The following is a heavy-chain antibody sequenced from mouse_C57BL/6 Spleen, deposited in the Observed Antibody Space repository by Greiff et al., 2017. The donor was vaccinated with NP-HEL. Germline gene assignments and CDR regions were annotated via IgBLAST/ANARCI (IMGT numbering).Heavy chain of an antibody. Sequence: EVMLVESGGGLVKPGGSLKLSCAASGFTFSDYGMHWVRQAPEKGLEWVAYISSGSSTIYYADTVKGRFTISRDNAKNTLFLQMTSLRSEDTAMYYCAVTTDWYFDVWGTGTTVTVSS. CDR2: ISSGSSTI. V-gene: IGHV5-17*01. CDR1: GFTFSDYG. D-gene: IGHD1-1*01. CDR3: AVTTDWYFDV. J-gene: IGHJ1*03.